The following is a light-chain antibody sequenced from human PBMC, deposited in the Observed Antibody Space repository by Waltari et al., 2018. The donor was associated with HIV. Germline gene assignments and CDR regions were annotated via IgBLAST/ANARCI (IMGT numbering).Light chain of an antibody. J-gene: IGLJ1*01. CDR3: CSYTSGSTHV. Sequence: QSALTQPASLSGSPGQSITISCSGFRSAIGDYHYVSWYQQYPGKVPKRIIYDVKYRPSGVSNRFSGSKSDSAAFLNISGLQTEDEAVYHCCSYTSGSTHVFGTGTEVTVL. CDR2: DVK. V-gene: IGLV2-14*03. CDR1: RSAIGDYHY.